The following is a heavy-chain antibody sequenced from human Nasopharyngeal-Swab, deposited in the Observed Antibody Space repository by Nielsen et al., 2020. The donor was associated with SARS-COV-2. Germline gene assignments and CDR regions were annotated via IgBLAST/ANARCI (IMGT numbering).Heavy chain of an antibody. V-gene: IGHV1-46*01. J-gene: IGHJ6*03. CDR1: GYTFTSYY. D-gene: IGHD3-3*01. Sequence: ASVKVSCKASGYTFTSYYMHWVRQAPGQGLEWMGIINPSGGSTSYAQKFQGRVTMTRDTSTSTVYMELSSLRSEDTAVYYCARGTGVLRFLEWSHMDVWGKGTTVTVSS. CDR2: INPSGGST. CDR3: ARGTGVLRFLEWSHMDV.